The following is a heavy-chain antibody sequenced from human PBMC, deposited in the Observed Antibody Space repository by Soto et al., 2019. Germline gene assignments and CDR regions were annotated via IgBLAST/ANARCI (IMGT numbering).Heavy chain of an antibody. CDR2: ISNDGSNK. J-gene: IGHJ4*02. CDR3: AKDMDYYDSSGYSWSN. Sequence: GGSLRLSCAASGFTFSSYGMHWVRQAPGKGLEWVAVISNDGSNKYYADSVKGRFTISRDNSKNTLYLQMNSLRAEDTAVYYCAKDMDYYDSSGYSWSNWGQGTLVTVSS. D-gene: IGHD3-22*01. V-gene: IGHV3-30*18. CDR1: GFTFSSYG.